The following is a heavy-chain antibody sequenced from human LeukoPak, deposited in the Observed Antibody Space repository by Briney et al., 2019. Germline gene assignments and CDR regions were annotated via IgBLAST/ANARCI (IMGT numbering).Heavy chain of an antibody. CDR2: TSAYNGNT. D-gene: IGHD4-17*01. J-gene: IGHJ6*03. CDR1: GYTFTSYG. CDR3: AAGDPLYYYYYMDV. Sequence: ASVKVSCKASGYTFTSYGTTWGRQAPGQGLKWMGWTSAYNGNTNYAKKPQGRATTTTAPSTTTAHMKLRCLSSDDTAVHYSAAGDPLYYYYYMDVWGKGTTVSVSS. V-gene: IGHV1-18*01.